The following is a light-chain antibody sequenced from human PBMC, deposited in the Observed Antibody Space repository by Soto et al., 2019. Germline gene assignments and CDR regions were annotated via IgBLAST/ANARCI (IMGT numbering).Light chain of an antibody. CDR2: GAS. V-gene: IGKV3-15*01. CDR1: QSISST. Sequence: EIVMTQSPATLSVSPGERATLSCRASQSISSTLAWYQQKPGQAPRLLIHGASSRATGIPARFSGSGSGTEFTLTINSRQSEDSAVYYCQQYTKWPPWTFGQGTEVEIK. CDR3: QQYTKWPPWT. J-gene: IGKJ1*01.